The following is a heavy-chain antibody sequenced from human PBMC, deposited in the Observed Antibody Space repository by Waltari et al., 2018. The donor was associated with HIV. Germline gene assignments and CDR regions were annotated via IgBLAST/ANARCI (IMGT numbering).Heavy chain of an antibody. CDR1: GGSISSSSYY. D-gene: IGHD4-4*01. Sequence: QLQLQESGPGLVKPSETLSLTCTVSGGSISSSSYYWGWIRQPPGKGLEWIGSIYYSGSTYYNPSLKSRVTISVDTSKNQFSLKLSSVTAADTAVYYCASLNYSNYLIRPYAFDIWGQGTMVTVSS. CDR3: ASLNYSNYLIRPYAFDI. J-gene: IGHJ3*02. CDR2: IYYSGST. V-gene: IGHV4-39*07.